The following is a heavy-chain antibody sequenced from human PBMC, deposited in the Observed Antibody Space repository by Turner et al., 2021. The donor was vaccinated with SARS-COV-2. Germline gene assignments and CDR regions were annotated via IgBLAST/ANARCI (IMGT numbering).Heavy chain of an antibody. J-gene: IGHJ6*02. CDR3: AGEEVVFRASHTLYYYGMDV. CDR2: IYYSGST. CDR1: GGSISSSSYY. V-gene: IGHV4-39*01. D-gene: IGHD3-22*01. Sequence: QLQLQESGPGLVKPPETLSPTCTVSGGSISSSSYYWGWIRQPPGKGLAWIGRIYYSGSTYYNPSLKSRITISVDTTKNQFSLKLSSVTAADTAVYYCAGEEVVFRASHTLYYYGMDVWGQGTTVTVSS.